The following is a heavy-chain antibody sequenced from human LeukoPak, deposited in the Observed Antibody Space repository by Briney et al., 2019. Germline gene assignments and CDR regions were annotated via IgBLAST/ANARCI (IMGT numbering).Heavy chain of an antibody. Sequence: PGGSLRLSCAASGFTFSDYGIHWVRQAPGKGLEWVAVIWYDGNNKYYADSVKGRFTISRDNSKNMMYLQMNSLRAEDTAVYYCAREGGCNSAKCPFDYWGQGTLVTVPS. CDR1: GFTFSDYG. CDR3: AREGGCNSAKCPFDY. V-gene: IGHV3-33*01. CDR2: IWYDGNNK. J-gene: IGHJ4*02. D-gene: IGHD2/OR15-2a*01.